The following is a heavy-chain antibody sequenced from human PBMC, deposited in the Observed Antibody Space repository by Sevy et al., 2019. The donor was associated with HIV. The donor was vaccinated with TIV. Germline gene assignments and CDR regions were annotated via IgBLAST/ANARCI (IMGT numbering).Heavy chain of an antibody. J-gene: IGHJ5*02. V-gene: IGHV1-2*02. Sequence: ASVKVSCKASGYTFTDYYIHWVRQAPGQGPEWMGRINPNNGGTNSVQKFQGRVTMTRDTSISTAYMELSGLGSDDTAVYYCARDGSATVYNWFDPWGQGTLVTVSS. CDR3: ARDGSATVYNWFDP. CDR1: GYTFTDYY. CDR2: INPNNGGT.